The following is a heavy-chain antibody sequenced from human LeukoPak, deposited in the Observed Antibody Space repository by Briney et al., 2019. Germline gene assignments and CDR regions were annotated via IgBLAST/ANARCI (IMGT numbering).Heavy chain of an antibody. CDR1: GFTFSSYN. Sequence: GGSLRLSCAASGFTFSSYNMNWVRQAPGKGLEWVSSISSSSSYIYYADSVKGRFTISRDNAKNSLYLQMNSLRAEDTAVYYCANSYVWGSYRHWGQGTLVTVSS. V-gene: IGHV3-21*06. CDR2: ISSSSSYI. D-gene: IGHD3-16*02. CDR3: ANSYVWGSYRH. J-gene: IGHJ4*02.